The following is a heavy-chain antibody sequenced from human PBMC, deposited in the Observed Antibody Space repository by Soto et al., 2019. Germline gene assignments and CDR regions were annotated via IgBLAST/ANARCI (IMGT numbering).Heavy chain of an antibody. CDR2: ISYDGSNK. CDR1: GFTFSSHA. V-gene: IGHV3-30-3*01. J-gene: IGHJ3*02. Sequence: HPGGSLRLSCAASGFTFSSHAMHWVRQAPGKGLEWVAVISYDGSNKYYADSVKGRFTISRDNSKNTLYLQMNSLRDEDTAVYYCAKGQGYYYDSSGYFDAFDIWGQGAMVTVSS. D-gene: IGHD3-22*01. CDR3: AKGQGYYYDSSGYFDAFDI.